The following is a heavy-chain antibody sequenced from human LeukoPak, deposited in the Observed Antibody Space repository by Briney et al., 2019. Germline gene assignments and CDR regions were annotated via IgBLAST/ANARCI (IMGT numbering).Heavy chain of an antibody. CDR2: IYPGDSDT. V-gene: IGHV5-51*01. D-gene: IGHD3-22*01. CDR3: ARRGHYYDSSGYYYEDY. CDR1: GYSFTSYW. Sequence: NHGESLKISCKGSGYSFTSYWIGWVRQMPGEGLEWMGIIYPGDSDTRYSPSFQGQVTISADKSISTAYLQWSSLKASDTAMYYCARRGHYYDSSGYYYEDYWGQGTLVTVSS. J-gene: IGHJ4*02.